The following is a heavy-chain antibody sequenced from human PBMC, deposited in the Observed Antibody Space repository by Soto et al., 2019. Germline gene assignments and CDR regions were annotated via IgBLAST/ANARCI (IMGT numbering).Heavy chain of an antibody. CDR2: IYYSGST. J-gene: IGHJ3*02. D-gene: IGHD2-2*01. CDR3: ARPGYCSSTSCYDDAFDI. CDR1: GGSISSGGYY. V-gene: IGHV4-31*03. Sequence: QVQLQESGPGLVKPSQTLSLTCTVSGGSISSGGYYWSWIRQHPGKGLEWIGYIYYSGSTYYNPSLKSRVTISVATSKNQFSLKLSSVTAADTAVYYCARPGYCSSTSCYDDAFDIWGQGTMVTVSS.